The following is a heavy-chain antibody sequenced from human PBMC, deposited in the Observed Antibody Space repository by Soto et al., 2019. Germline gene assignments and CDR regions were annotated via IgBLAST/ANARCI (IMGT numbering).Heavy chain of an antibody. D-gene: IGHD6-13*01. J-gene: IGHJ4*02. CDR1: GFSLRTDAVG. CDR3: AHRIAAPGRTLDY. V-gene: IGHV2-5*01. CDR2: IYWNGEK. Sequence: QITLKESGPTLVRPTQTLTLTCTVSGFSLRTDAVGVAWIRQSPGKALEWLGIIYWNGEKRYKSSLQTRLTITRDTSKNQVVLTMIDMAPLDTATYFCAHRIAAPGRTLDYWGQGVLVTVSS.